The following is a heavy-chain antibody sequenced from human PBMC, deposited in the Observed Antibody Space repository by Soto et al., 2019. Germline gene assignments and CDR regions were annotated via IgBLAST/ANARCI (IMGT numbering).Heavy chain of an antibody. V-gene: IGHV1-69*12. CDR3: ASPIVATIGEREERGYYYGMDV. Sequence: QVQLVQSGAEVKKPGSSVKVSCKASGGTFSSYAISWVRQAPGQGLEWMGGIIPIFGTANYAQKFQGRVTITADETTSTAYMELSSLRSEDTAVYYCASPIVATIGEREERGYYYGMDVWGQGTTVTVSS. J-gene: IGHJ6*02. D-gene: IGHD5-12*01. CDR1: GGTFSSYA. CDR2: IIPIFGTA.